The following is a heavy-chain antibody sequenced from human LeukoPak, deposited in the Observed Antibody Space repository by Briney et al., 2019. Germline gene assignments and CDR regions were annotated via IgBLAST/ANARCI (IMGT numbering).Heavy chain of an antibody. CDR3: AKLGLVEAFDI. Sequence: GGSLRLSCAASGFTFSSYGMHWVHQAPGKGLEWVAFIRYDGSNKYYADSVKGRFTISRDNSKNTLYLQMNSLRAEDTAVYYCAKLGLVEAFDIWGQGTMVTVSS. V-gene: IGHV3-30*02. J-gene: IGHJ3*02. D-gene: IGHD2-15*01. CDR2: IRYDGSNK. CDR1: GFTFSSYG.